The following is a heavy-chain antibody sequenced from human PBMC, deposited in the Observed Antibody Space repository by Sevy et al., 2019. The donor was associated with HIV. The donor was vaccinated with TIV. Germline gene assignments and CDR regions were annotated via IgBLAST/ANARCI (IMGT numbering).Heavy chain of an antibody. V-gene: IGHV4-59*08. D-gene: IGHD1-26*01. CDR3: AGEKAWGGGDS. CDR1: GGSITSLY. CDR2: IYYNGHI. Sequence: SETLSLTCTVSGGSITSLYWNWIRQPPGKGLEWIANIYYNGHINYNPSLKSRVTLSPDTSKNQFTLRRSSVNAADTAMYYCAGEKAWGGGDSWGQGTLVTVSS. J-gene: IGHJ5*01.